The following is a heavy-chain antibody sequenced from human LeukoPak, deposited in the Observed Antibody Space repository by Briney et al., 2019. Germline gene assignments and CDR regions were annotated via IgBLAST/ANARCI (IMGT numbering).Heavy chain of an antibody. D-gene: IGHD6-19*01. CDR3: ASRTVAGAFDI. CDR1: GGSISSYY. V-gene: IGHV4-59*01. CDR2: IYYSGST. J-gene: IGHJ3*02. Sequence: SETLSLTCTVSGGSISSYYWSWIRQPPGKGLEWIGYIYYSGSTNYNPSLKSRVTISVDTSKNQFSLKLSSVTAADTAVYYGASRTVAGAFDIWGQGTMVTVSS.